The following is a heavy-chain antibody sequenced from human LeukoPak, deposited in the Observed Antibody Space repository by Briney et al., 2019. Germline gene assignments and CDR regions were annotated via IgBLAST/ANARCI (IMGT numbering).Heavy chain of an antibody. Sequence: PGGSLRLSCAASGFTFDDYAMHWVRQTPGKGLEWVSLISGDGETTYYADSVKGRFTISRDNSKNSLYLQMNSLRTEDTALYYCASMAYDTSGYYVNWFDPWGQGTLVTVSS. CDR3: ASMAYDTSGYYVNWFDP. D-gene: IGHD3-22*01. V-gene: IGHV3-43*02. CDR1: GFTFDDYA. CDR2: ISGDGETT. J-gene: IGHJ5*02.